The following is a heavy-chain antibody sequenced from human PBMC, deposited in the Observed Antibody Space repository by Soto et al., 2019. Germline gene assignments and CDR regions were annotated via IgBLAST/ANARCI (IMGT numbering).Heavy chain of an antibody. V-gene: IGHV3-15*07. CDR2: IKSKTDGGTT. CDR1: GFIFSNTW. D-gene: IGHD1-26*01. CDR3: TTGSIVGATNY. Sequence: EVQLVESGGGLVKPGGSLRLSCAASGFIFSNTWMNWVRQAPGKGLEWVGRIKSKTDGGTTDYAAPVKGRFTISRDDSKNTLYLQMNSLKTEDTAVYYSTTGSIVGATNYWGQGTLVTVSS. J-gene: IGHJ4*02.